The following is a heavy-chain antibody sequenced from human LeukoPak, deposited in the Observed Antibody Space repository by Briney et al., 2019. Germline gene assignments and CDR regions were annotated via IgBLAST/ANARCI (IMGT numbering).Heavy chain of an antibody. CDR1: GGSFSGYY. V-gene: IGHV4-34*01. J-gene: IGHJ4*02. D-gene: IGHD2-15*01. CDR2: INHSGST. CDR3: ARGYCSGGCCLFDY. Sequence: SETLSLTCAVYGGSFSGYYWSWLRQPPGKGLEWIGEINHSGSTNYNPSLKSRVTISVDTSKNQFSLMLSSVTAADTAVYYCARGYCSGGCCLFDYWGQGTLVTVSS.